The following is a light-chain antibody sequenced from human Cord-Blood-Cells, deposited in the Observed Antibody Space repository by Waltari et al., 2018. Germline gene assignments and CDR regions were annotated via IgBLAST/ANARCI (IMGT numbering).Light chain of an antibody. J-gene: IGKJ2*01. CDR2: AAS. CDR1: QSISSY. V-gene: IGKV1-39*01. CDR3: QQSYSTPYT. Sequence: IQMPQSPSSLSAFVEDRVTITCRASQSISSYLNWYQQQPGKAHKLLIYAASSLQSGVPSRFSGSGSGTDFTLTISSLQPEDFATYYCQQSYSTPYTFGQGTKLEIK.